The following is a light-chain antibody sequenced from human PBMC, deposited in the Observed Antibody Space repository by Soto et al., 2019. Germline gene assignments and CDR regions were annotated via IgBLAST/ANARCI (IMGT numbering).Light chain of an antibody. J-gene: IGLJ1*01. CDR1: SSDVGAYNY. Sequence: ALTQPRSVSGSPGQSVTISYTGSSSDVGAYNYVSWYQHNTGKAPKLLIYDVNKRPSGVPDRFSGSKFGNTASLTISGLQADDEATFCCCSYAGSYDYVFGTGTKVTVL. V-gene: IGLV2-11*01. CDR2: DVN. CDR3: CSYAGSYDYV.